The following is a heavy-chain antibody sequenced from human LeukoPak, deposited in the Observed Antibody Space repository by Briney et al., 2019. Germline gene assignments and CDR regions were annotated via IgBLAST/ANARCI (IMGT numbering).Heavy chain of an antibody. V-gene: IGHV4-39*01. CDR2: IYYSGST. D-gene: IGHD2-21*02. CDR1: SDCIYSSNYY. J-gene: IGHJ4*02. CDR3: ARAAYCGGDCYRFYY. Sequence: SETLSLTCTVSSDCIYSSNYYWGWIRQPPGKGLEWIGSIYYSGSTYYNSSLKSRVTISVDTSKNQFSLKLSSLTAADTAVYYCARAAYCGGDCYRFYYWGQGTLVTVFS.